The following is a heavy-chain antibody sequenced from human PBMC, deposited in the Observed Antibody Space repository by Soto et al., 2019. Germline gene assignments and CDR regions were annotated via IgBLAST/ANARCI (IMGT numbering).Heavy chain of an antibody. V-gene: IGHV4-31*03. CDR1: GGSISSGGYY. D-gene: IGHD3-22*01. Sequence: SETLSLTCTVSGGSISSGGYYWSWIRQHPGKGLEWIGYIYYSGSTYYNPSLKSRVTISVDTSKNQFSLKLSSVTAADTAVYYGARRDYCDSSGYYYEWYFDYWGQGTLVTVSS. CDR2: IYYSGST. J-gene: IGHJ4*02. CDR3: ARRDYCDSSGYYYEWYFDY.